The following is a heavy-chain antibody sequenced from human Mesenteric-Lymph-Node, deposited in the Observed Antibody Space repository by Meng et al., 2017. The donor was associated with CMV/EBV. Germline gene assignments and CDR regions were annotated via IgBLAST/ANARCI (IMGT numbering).Heavy chain of an antibody. CDR3: ARPGSHYYGMDV. D-gene: IGHD3-10*01. CDR1: GFTFSAYP. V-gene: IGHV3-11*01. CDR2: ISSSGSTI. Sequence: GESLKISCAAPGFTFSAYPMHWVRQAPGKGLEWVSYISSSGSTIHYADSVKGRFTISRDNAKNSLYLQMNSLRAEDTAVYYCARPGSHYYGMDVWGQGTTVTVSS. J-gene: IGHJ6*02.